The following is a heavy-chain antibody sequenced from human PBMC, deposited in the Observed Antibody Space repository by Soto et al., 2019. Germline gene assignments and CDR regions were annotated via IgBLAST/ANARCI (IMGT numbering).Heavy chain of an antibody. V-gene: IGHV4-61*01. Sequence: QVQLQESGPGLVKPSETLSLTCSVSGGSVSSGSHYWSWIRQPPGKGLEWIGYIYYSGSTKYNPSLKSRVTISVDTSKNQFSLKLSSVTAADTAVYYCARAGLGDGSDYWGQGTLVTVSS. CDR1: GGSVSSGSHY. CDR2: IYYSGST. D-gene: IGHD1-26*01. CDR3: ARAGLGDGSDY. J-gene: IGHJ4*02.